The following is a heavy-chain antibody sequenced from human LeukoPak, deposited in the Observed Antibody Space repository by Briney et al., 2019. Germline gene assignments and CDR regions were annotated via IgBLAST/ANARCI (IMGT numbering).Heavy chain of an antibody. J-gene: IGHJ6*03. V-gene: IGHV4-38-2*01. D-gene: IGHD6-6*01. CDR1: GYSISSGYY. Sequence: SETLSLTCAVSGYSISSGYYWGWIRQPPGKGLEWIGSIYHSGSTYYNPSLKSRVTISVDTSKNQFSLKLSPVTAADTAVYYCARRAPSPYYMDVWGKGTTVTVSS. CDR2: IYHSGST. CDR3: ARRAPSPYYMDV.